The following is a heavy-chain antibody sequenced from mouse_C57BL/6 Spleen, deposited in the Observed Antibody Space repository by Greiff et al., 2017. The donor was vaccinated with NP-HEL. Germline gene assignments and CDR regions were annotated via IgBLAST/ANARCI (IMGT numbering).Heavy chain of an antibody. CDR1: GYAFTNYL. V-gene: IGHV1-54*01. Sequence: LQESGAELVRPGTSVKVSCKASGYAFTNYLIEWVKQRPGQGLEWIGVINPGSGGTNYNEKFKGKATLTADKSSSTAYMQLSSLTSEDSAVYFCARGNYYGSSLYFDYWGQGTTLTVSS. CDR3: ARGNYYGSSLYFDY. D-gene: IGHD1-1*01. J-gene: IGHJ2*01. CDR2: INPGSGGT.